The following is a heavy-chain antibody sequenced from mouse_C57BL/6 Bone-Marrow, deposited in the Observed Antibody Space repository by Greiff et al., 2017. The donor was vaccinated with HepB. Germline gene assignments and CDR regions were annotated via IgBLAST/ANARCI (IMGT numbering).Heavy chain of an antibody. CDR1: GYTFTSYW. Sequence: QVQLQQPGAELVKPGASVKLSCTASGYTFTSYWMQWVKQRPGQGLEWIGEIDPSDSYTNYNQKFKGKATLTVDTSSSTAYMQLSSLTSEDSAVYYCYYGSSYYWGQGTTLTVSS. V-gene: IGHV1-50*01. CDR2: IDPSDSYT. CDR3: YYGSSYY. J-gene: IGHJ2*01. D-gene: IGHD1-1*01.